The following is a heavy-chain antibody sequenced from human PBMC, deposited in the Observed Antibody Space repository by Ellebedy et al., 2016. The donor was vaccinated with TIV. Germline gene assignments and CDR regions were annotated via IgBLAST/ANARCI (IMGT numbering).Heavy chain of an antibody. Sequence: AASVKVSCKASGYTFTSYAMHWVRQAPGQRLEWMGWINAGNGNTKYSQKFQGRVTITRDTSASTAYMELSSLRSEDTAVYYCARGSSSGWRYYYGMDVWGQGTTVTVSS. D-gene: IGHD6-19*01. CDR2: INAGNGNT. CDR1: GYTFTSYA. J-gene: IGHJ6*02. V-gene: IGHV1-3*01. CDR3: ARGSSSGWRYYYGMDV.